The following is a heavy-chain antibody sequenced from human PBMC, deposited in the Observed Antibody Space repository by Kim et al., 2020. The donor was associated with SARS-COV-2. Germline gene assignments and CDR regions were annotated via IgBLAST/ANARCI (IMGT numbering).Heavy chain of an antibody. CDR3: ARSTSITIFGVVGYLDV. CDR2: IYYSGST. J-gene: IGHJ6*03. V-gene: IGHV4-59*08. Sequence: SETLSLTCTVSGGSISSYYWSWIRQPPGKGLEWIGYIYYSGSTNYNPSLKSRVTISVDTSKNQFSLMLSSVTAADTAVYYCARSTSITIFGVVGYLDVWGRGTTVTVSS. CDR1: GGSISSYY. D-gene: IGHD3-3*01.